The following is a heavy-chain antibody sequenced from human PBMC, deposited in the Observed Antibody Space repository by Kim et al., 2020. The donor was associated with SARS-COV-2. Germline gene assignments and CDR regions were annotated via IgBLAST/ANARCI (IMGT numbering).Heavy chain of an antibody. Sequence: TRYRPSFPGQVTISADKATSTAYLQWSSLKASDTAMYYCARPEDGYAFDYWGQGTLITVSS. J-gene: IGHJ4*02. V-gene: IGHV5-51*01. CDR3: ARPEDGYAFDY. CDR2: T. D-gene: IGHD5-12*01.